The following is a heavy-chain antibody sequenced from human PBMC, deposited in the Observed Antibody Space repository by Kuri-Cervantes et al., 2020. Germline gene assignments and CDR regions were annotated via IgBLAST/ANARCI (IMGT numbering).Heavy chain of an antibody. V-gene: IGHV3-9*01. J-gene: IGHJ4*02. D-gene: IGHD3-10*01. Sequence: GGSLRLSCAASGFTFDDYGMHWVRQAPGKGLEWVSGISWNSGSTGYAGSVKGRFTISRDNAKNSLYLQMNSLRAEDTAVYYCARDLELLRFGELLSFDYWGQGTLVTVSS. CDR2: ISWNSGST. CDR1: GFTFDDYG. CDR3: ARDLELLRFGELLSFDY.